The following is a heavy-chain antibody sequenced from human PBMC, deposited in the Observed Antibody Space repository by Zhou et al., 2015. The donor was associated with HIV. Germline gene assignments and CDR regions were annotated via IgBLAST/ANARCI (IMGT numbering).Heavy chain of an antibody. V-gene: IGHV1-24*01. CDR2: FDPEDGET. Sequence: QVQLVQSGAEVKKPGASVKVSCKVAGYTLTQLSLHWLRQTPEKGLECMGTFDPEDGETVFAQKFQGRITMTEDTSTDTAYMELSGLRSDDTAVYYCARDGPRVSGYDRVNAFDIWGQGTMVTVS. J-gene: IGHJ3*02. CDR3: ARDGPRVSGYDRVNAFDI. CDR1: GYTLTQLS. D-gene: IGHD5-12*01.